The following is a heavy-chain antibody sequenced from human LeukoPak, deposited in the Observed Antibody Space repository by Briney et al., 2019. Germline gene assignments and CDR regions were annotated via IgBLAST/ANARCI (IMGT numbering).Heavy chain of an antibody. V-gene: IGHV3-66*01. D-gene: IGHD6-19*01. J-gene: IGHJ4*02. CDR1: GFTFSSYT. CDR3: ARDHSSGWYSDHFDY. Sequence: GGSLRLSCAASGFTFSSYTMNWVRQAPGRGLEWVSVIYSGGSTYYVDSVKGRFTISRDNSKNTLHLLMNSLRAEDTAVYFCARDHSSGWYSDHFDYWGQGTLVTVSS. CDR2: IYSGGST.